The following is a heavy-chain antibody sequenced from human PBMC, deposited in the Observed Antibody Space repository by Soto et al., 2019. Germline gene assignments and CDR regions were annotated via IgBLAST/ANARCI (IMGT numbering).Heavy chain of an antibody. J-gene: IGHJ4*02. CDR2: IKQDVSEI. Sequence: GGSLRLSCAASGFTFSSSSMSWVRQAPGKGLEWVAKIKQDVSEIHYVGSVKGRFTISRDNVKNSLYLQMNNLSAEDTAVYNCERDKAWHTHDYSGQGTLVTVSS. D-gene: IGHD2-15*01. V-gene: IGHV3-7*03. CDR1: GFTFSSSS. CDR3: ERDKAWHTHDY.